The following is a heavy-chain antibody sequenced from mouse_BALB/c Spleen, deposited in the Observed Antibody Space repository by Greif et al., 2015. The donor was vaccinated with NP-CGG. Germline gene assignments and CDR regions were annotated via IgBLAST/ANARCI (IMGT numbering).Heavy chain of an antibody. CDR2: INPSNGRT. D-gene: IGHD2-3*01. J-gene: IGHJ4*01. CDR1: GYTFTSYW. V-gene: IGHV1S81*02. Sequence: VQLQRSGAELVKPGASVKLSCKASGYTFTSYWMHWVKQRPGQGLEWIGEINPSNGRTNYNEKFKSKATLTVDESSSTAYMQLSSLTSEDSAVYYCAIYDGYYYYAMDYWGQGTSVTVSS. CDR3: AIYDGYYYYAMDY.